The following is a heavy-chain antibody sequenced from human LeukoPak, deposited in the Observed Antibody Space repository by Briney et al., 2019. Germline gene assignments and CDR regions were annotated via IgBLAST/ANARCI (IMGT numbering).Heavy chain of an antibody. J-gene: IGHJ2*01. CDR1: GYSISTGYY. D-gene: IGHD4-17*01. V-gene: IGHV4-38-2*02. Sequence: SETLSLTCTVSGYSISTGYYWDWIRQPPGKGLEWIGEVNHSGSTNYNPSLKSRVTISVDTSKNQFSLKLSSVTAADTAVYYCARLSGDYGYFDLWGRGTLVTVSS. CDR3: ARLSGDYGYFDL. CDR2: VNHSGST.